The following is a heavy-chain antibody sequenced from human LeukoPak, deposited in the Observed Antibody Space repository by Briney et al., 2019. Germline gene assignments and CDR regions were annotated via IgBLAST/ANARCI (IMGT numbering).Heavy chain of an antibody. CDR3: ANDGETGYFDY. V-gene: IGHV3-30*18. CDR2: ISYDGSNK. CDR1: GFTFSSYG. D-gene: IGHD4-17*01. Sequence: PGGSLRLSCAASGFTFSSYGMHWVRQAPGKGLEWVAVISYDGSNKYYADSVKGRFTISRDNSKNTLYLQMNSLRAEDTAVYYCANDGETGYFDYWGQGTLVTVSS. J-gene: IGHJ4*02.